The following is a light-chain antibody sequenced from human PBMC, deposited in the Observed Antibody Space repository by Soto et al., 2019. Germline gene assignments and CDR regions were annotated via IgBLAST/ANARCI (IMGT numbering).Light chain of an antibody. Sequence: QSVLTQPRSVSGSPGQSVTISCTGTSSDVGGHNYVSWYQQHPGKAPKLMIYDVSKRPSGVPDRFSGSKSGNTASLTISGLQAEDEAHYYCCSSAGSYTSVFGGGTKLTVL. J-gene: IGLJ3*02. CDR2: DVS. CDR3: CSSAGSYTSV. V-gene: IGLV2-11*01. CDR1: SSDVGGHNY.